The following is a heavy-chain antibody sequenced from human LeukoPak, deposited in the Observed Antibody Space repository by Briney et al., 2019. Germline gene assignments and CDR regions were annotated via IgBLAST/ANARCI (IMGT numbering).Heavy chain of an antibody. Sequence: GGSLRLSCAASGFTFSSYGMHWVRQAPGKGLEWVAVISYDGSNKYYADSVEGRFTISRDNSKNTLYLQMNSLRAEDTAVYYCAAGTGYLIEKWGQGTLVTVSS. CDR3: AAGTGYLIEK. J-gene: IGHJ4*02. CDR1: GFTFSSYG. D-gene: IGHD2-15*01. V-gene: IGHV3-30*03. CDR2: ISYDGSNK.